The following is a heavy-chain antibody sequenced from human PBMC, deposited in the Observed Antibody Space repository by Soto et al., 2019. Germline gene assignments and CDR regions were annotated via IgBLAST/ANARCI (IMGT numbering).Heavy chain of an antibody. D-gene: IGHD6-13*01. CDR1: GFTFSSYG. J-gene: IGHJ4*02. CDR2: ISYDGSNK. CDR3: AKDLRRYSSSWLDY. Sequence: QVQLVESGGGVVQPGRSLRLSCAASGFTFSSYGMHWVRQAPGKGLEWVAVISYDGSNKYYADSVKGRFTISRDNSKNTLYLQMNSLRAEDTAVYYCAKDLRRYSSSWLDYWGQGTLVTVSS. V-gene: IGHV3-30*18.